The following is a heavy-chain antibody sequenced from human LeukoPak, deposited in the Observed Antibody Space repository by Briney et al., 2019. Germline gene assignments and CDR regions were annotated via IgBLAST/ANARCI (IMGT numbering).Heavy chain of an antibody. CDR3: ARGGDDYGYYYYYMDV. CDR2: TYYRSKWYN. CDR1: GDSVSSNSAA. D-gene: IGHD4-17*01. Sequence: SQTLSLTCAISGDSVSSNSAAWNWIRQSPSRGLEWLGRTYYRSKWYNDYAVSVKSRITINPDTSKNQFSLQLNSVTPEDTAVYYCARGGDDYGYYYYYMDVWGKGTTVTVSS. V-gene: IGHV6-1*01. J-gene: IGHJ6*03.